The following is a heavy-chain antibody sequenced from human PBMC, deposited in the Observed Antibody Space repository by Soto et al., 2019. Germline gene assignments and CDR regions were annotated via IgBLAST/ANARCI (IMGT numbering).Heavy chain of an antibody. CDR1: GGSISGSY. V-gene: IGHV4-59*01. Sequence: SETLSLTCSVSGGSISGSYWSWIRQSPGKGLEWLGYVYYTGSTNYSPSLRSRISISVDTSKNEFSLRLSSVTAADTAVYFCARSVAVPGAHIDYWGQGTQVTVSS. CDR3: ARSVAVPGAHIDY. CDR2: VYYTGST. D-gene: IGHD6-19*01. J-gene: IGHJ4*02.